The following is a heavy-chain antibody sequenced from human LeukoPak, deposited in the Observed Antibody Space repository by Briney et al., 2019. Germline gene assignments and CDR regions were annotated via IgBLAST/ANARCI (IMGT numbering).Heavy chain of an antibody. V-gene: IGHV4-39*01. Sequence: PSGTLSLTCTVSGGSISSSSYYWGWIRQPPGKGLEWIGSIYCSGSTYYNPSLKSRVTISVDTSKNQFSLKLSSVTAADTAVYYCARQVSEGDFWSGYYSYYYYMDVWGKGTTVTVSS. D-gene: IGHD3-3*01. J-gene: IGHJ6*03. CDR3: ARQVSEGDFWSGYYSYYYYMDV. CDR1: GGSISSSSYY. CDR2: IYCSGST.